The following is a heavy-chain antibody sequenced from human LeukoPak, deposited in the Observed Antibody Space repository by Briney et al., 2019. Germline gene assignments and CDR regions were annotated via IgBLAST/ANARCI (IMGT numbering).Heavy chain of an antibody. CDR3: ARFKAEDSGWYPSYYYGMDV. D-gene: IGHD6-19*01. V-gene: IGHV4-61*01. J-gene: IGHJ6*02. Sequence: SETLSLTCTVSGGSVSSGNYYWSWIRQPPGKGLEWIGYIYYSGSTNYNPSLKSRVTISVDTSKNQFSLKLSSVTAADTAVYYCARFKAEDSGWYPSYYYGMDVWGQGTTVTVSS. CDR1: GGSVSSGNYY. CDR2: IYYSGST.